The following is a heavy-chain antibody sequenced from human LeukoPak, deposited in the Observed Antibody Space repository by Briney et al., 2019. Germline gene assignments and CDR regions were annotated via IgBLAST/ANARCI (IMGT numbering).Heavy chain of an antibody. CDR1: GFTVSSNY. V-gene: IGHV3-7*05. CDR2: IKQDGSEK. CDR3: ARAEQLAFDP. Sequence: GGSLRLSCAASGFTVSSNYMSWVRQAPGKGLEWVANIKQDGSEKYYVDSVEGRFTISRDNAKNSLYLQMNSLRAEDTAVYYCARAEQLAFDPWGQGTLVTVSS. J-gene: IGHJ5*02. D-gene: IGHD6-6*01.